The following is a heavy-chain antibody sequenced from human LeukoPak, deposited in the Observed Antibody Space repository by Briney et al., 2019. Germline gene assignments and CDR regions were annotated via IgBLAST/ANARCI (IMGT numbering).Heavy chain of an antibody. D-gene: IGHD3-10*01. Sequence: GASVKVSCKASGYTFTSYGISWVRQAPGQGLEWMGWISAYNGNTNYAQKLQGRVTMTTDTSTSTAYMELRSLRSDDTAVYYCARDRPYYYGSGSLYYFDYWGQGTLVTVSS. V-gene: IGHV1-18*01. J-gene: IGHJ4*02. CDR1: GYTFTSYG. CDR2: ISAYNGNT. CDR3: ARDRPYYYGSGSLYYFDY.